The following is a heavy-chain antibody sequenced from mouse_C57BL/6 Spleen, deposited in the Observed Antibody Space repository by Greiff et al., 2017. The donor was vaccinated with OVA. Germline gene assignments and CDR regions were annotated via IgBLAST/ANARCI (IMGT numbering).Heavy chain of an antibody. CDR3: ARNGLLTAWFAY. J-gene: IGHJ3*01. D-gene: IGHD2-3*01. CDR2: ISYDGSN. V-gene: IGHV3-6*01. CDR1: GYSITSGYY. Sequence: EVKLVESGPGLVKPSQSLSLTCSVTGYSITSGYYWNWIRQFPGNKLEWMGYISYDGSNNYNPSLKNRISITRDTSKNQFFLKLNSVTTEDTATYYWARNGLLTAWFAYWGQGTLVTVSA.